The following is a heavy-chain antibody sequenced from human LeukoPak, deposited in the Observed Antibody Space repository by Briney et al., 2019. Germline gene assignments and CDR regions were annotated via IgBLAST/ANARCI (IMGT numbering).Heavy chain of an antibody. V-gene: IGHV4-59*01. CDR1: GDSFTDYY. CDR3: ARDGGLQSHFDF. J-gene: IGHJ4*02. D-gene: IGHD3-16*01. Sequence: SETLSLTCNVIGDSFTDYYWNWIRQPPGKGREWIGYIYYNENSNYSPSLKGRVTLSVDTSRNQCTLHLAYVTAADMAMYYCARDGGLQSHFDFWGQGILVTVAS. CDR2: IYYNENS.